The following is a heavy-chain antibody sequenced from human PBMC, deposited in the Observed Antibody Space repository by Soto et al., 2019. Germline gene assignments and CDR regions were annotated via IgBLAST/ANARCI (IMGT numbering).Heavy chain of an antibody. CDR2: INPNSGGT. J-gene: IGHJ4*02. CDR3: ARVAGLGELAHYDY. V-gene: IGHV1-2*02. Sequence: GASVKVSCKASGYTFTGYYVHWVRQAPGQGLEWMGWINPNSGGTNYAQNFQGRVTMTRDTSISTAYMELGRLRSDDTAVYYCARVAGLGELAHYDYWGQGTLVAVSS. CDR1: GYTFTGYY. D-gene: IGHD3-10*01.